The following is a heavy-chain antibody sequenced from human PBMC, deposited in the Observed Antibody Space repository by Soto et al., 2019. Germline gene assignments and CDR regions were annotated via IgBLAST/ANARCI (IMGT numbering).Heavy chain of an antibody. CDR2: INPANGDL. CDR1: GYLFTSFS. Sequence: QVQLVQSGAAVKEPGASVRLSCKTSGYLFTSFSLHWVRQAPGQGPEWMGWINPANGDLKYSAKFQGRVTIDRDTLATTAYLDLYRLKFEDTAVYSAACRGRDSYCTSDCLYALDVWGRGTMVTVS. J-gene: IGHJ3*01. CDR3: ACRGRDSYCTSDCLYALDV. D-gene: IGHD2-8*01. V-gene: IGHV1-3*01.